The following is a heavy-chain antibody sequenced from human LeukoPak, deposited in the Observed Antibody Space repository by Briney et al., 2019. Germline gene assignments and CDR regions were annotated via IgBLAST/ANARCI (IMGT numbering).Heavy chain of an antibody. V-gene: IGHV4-4*07. CDR3: TRDGWELLGYHAFDI. CDR1: GGSISGYY. CDR2: IYTTGNT. D-gene: IGHD4-23*01. J-gene: IGHJ3*02. Sequence: SETLSLTCSVSGGSISGYYWSWIRQPAGKGLEWIGRIYTTGNTNYSPSLKSRVTMSTDTSKNQFSLNLSSVTAADTAVYYCTRDGWELLGYHAFDIWGQGTMVTVSS.